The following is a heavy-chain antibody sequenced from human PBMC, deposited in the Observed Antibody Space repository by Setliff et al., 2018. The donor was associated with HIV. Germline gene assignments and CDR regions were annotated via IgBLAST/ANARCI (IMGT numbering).Heavy chain of an antibody. D-gene: IGHD3-9*01. V-gene: IGHV4-34*01. CDR3: ARGARLLTAYIDRWDYYYMRV. J-gene: IGHJ6*03. Sequence: SETLSLTCAVSGGSFSVYYWSWIRQPPGKGLEWIGEINHSGSTNYNPSLKSRITISVDTSKDQFSLKLSSVTAADTAVYYCARGARLLTAYIDRWDYYYMRVWGKGTTVTVSS. CDR1: GGSFSVYY. CDR2: INHSGST.